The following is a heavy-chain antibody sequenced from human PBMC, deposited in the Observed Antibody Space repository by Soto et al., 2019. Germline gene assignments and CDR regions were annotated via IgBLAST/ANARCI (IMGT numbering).Heavy chain of an antibody. V-gene: IGHV3-30-3*01. CDR2: ISYDGSNK. J-gene: IGHJ4*02. Sequence: QVQLVESGGGVVQPGRSLRLSCAASGFTFSSYAMHWVRQAPGKGLEWVAVISYDGSNKYYADSVKGRFTISRDNYKNTLLQQMNRMRAEATAVYYWARDSYRAVAGHFDYWGQGTLVTVSS. CDR3: ARDSYRAVAGHFDY. D-gene: IGHD6-19*01. CDR1: GFTFSSYA.